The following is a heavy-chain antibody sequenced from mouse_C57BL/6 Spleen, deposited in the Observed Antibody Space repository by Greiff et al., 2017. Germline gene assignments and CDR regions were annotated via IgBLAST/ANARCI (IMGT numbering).Heavy chain of an antibody. J-gene: IGHJ2*01. CDR3: ARGYGNYFDY. CDR2: IDPSDSYT. Sequence: VKLQQPGAELVKPGASVKLSCKASGYTFTSYWMQWVKQRPGQGLEWIGEIDPSDSYTNYNQKFKGKATLTVDTSSSTAYMQLSSLTSEDSAVYYCARGYGNYFDYWGQGTTLTVSS. V-gene: IGHV1-50*01. D-gene: IGHD2-1*01. CDR1: GYTFTSYW.